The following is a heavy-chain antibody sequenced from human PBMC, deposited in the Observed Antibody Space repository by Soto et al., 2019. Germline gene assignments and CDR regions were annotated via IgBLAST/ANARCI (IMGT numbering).Heavy chain of an antibody. Sequence: LGGSLRLSCAASGFTFGSYGMHWVRQAPGKGLEWVAVIWYDGSNKYYGDSVKGRFTISRDNSKNTLYLQMNSLRAEDTAVYYCARDKILTGRFYYYGMDVWGQGTTVTVSS. CDR2: IWYDGSNK. CDR1: GFTFGSYG. CDR3: ARDKILTGRFYYYGMDV. D-gene: IGHD3-9*01. V-gene: IGHV3-33*01. J-gene: IGHJ6*02.